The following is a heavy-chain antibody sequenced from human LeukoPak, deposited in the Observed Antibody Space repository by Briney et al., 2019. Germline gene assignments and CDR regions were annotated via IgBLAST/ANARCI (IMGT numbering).Heavy chain of an antibody. J-gene: IGHJ3*02. Sequence: GASVKVSCKASGYTFTGYYMHWVRQAPGQGLEWMGWINPNSGGTNYAQKFQGRVTMTRDTSISTAYMELSKLRSDDTAVYYCARDLEQQLAHAFDIWGQGTMVTVSS. D-gene: IGHD6-13*01. CDR3: ARDLEQQLAHAFDI. V-gene: IGHV1-2*02. CDR2: INPNSGGT. CDR1: GYTFTGYY.